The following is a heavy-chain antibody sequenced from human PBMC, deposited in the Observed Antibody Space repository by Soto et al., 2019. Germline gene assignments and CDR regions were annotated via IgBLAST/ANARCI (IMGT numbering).Heavy chain of an antibody. CDR2: MYYSGIT. CDR3: AREDMSGTYYFDS. D-gene: IGHD1-26*01. CDR1: GAPVSSETHF. Sequence: SETLSLTCTVSGAPVSSETHFWTWIRPPPGKGLEWIGYMYYSGITNSNPALKSRVTLSVARSRNPFSLSLNSVTAAATAVYYCAREDMSGTYYFDSWGPGTQVTVSS. J-gene: IGHJ4*02. V-gene: IGHV4-61*01.